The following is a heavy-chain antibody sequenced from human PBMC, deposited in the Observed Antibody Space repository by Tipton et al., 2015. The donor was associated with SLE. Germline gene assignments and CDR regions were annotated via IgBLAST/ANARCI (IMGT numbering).Heavy chain of an antibody. CDR2: ISYDGSNK. CDR1: GFTFSSYG. CDR3: AREGGVVVVLYGFFDY. Sequence: RSLRLSCAASGFTFSSYGMHWVRQAPGKGLEWVAVISYDGSNKYYADSVKGRFTISRDNSKNTLYLQMNSLRAEDTAVYYCAREGGVVVVLYGFFDYWGQGTLVTVSS. D-gene: IGHD2-2*01. V-gene: IGHV3-30*03. J-gene: IGHJ4*02.